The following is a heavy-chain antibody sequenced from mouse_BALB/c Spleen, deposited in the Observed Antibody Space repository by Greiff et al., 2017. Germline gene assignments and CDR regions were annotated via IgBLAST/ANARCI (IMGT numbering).Heavy chain of an antibody. D-gene: IGHD1-2*01. CDR1: GYTFTDYA. CDR2: ISTYYGDA. J-gene: IGHJ1*01. Sequence: QLKQSGAELVRPGVSVKISCKGSGYTFTDYAMHWVKQSHAKSLEWIGVISTYYGDASYNQKFKGKATMTVDKSSSTAYMELARLTSEDSAIYYCARESLRLRDFDVWGAGTTVTVSS. V-gene: IGHV1S137*01. CDR3: ARESLRLRDFDV.